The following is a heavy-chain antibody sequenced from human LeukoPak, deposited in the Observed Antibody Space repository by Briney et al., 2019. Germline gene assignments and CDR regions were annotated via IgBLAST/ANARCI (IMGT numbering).Heavy chain of an antibody. CDR2: IRYDGSNK. J-gene: IGHJ4*02. V-gene: IGHV3-30*02. CDR3: AKPVARTSYGYSGTDY. D-gene: IGHD5-18*01. Sequence: QPGGSLRLSCAASGSTFSSYGMHWVRQAPGKGLEWVAFIRYDGSNKYYADSVKGRFTISRDNSKNTLYLQMNSLRAEDTAVYYCAKPVARTSYGYSGTDYWGQGTLVTVSS. CDR1: GSTFSSYG.